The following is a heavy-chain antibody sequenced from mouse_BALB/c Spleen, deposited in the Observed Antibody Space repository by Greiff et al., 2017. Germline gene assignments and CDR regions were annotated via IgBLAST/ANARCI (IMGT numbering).Heavy chain of an antibody. CDR1: GYTFTSYW. D-gene: IGHD2-10*02. V-gene: IGHV1-7*01. CDR2: INPSTGGT. CDR3: ATEYVTDWYAMDY. Sequence: VQLQQSGAELAKPGASVKMSCKASGYTFTSYWMNWVKQRPGKGLEWIGNINPSTGGTDYNQKFKDKATLTADNSSSTAYMQLSSLTSEDSAFYYCATEYVTDWYAMDYWGQGTSVTVSS. J-gene: IGHJ4*01.